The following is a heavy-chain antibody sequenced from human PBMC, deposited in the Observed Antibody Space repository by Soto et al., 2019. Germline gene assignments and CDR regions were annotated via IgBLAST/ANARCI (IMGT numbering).Heavy chain of an antibody. J-gene: IGHJ4*02. CDR1: GFTVGNNY. CDR2: IYSTGTT. CDR3: AKDGRGSGSHYNSFGY. V-gene: IGHV3-53*01. D-gene: IGHD3-10*01. Sequence: EVQLVESGGGLIQPGGSLTLSCAASGFTVGNNYMSWVRQAPGKGLEWVSLIYSTGTTKYADSVKGRFTVSRDNAKNTLYLQMNSLSAEDTAVYYCAKDGRGSGSHYNSFGYWGQGTLVTVSS.